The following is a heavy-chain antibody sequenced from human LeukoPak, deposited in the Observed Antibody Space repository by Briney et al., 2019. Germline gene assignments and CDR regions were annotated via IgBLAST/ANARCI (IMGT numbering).Heavy chain of an antibody. D-gene: IGHD2-15*01. J-gene: IGHJ5*02. CDR2: IRSNGGDT. V-gene: IGHV3-23*01. Sequence: PGGSLRLSCAASGFTFREYSMSWVRQAPGKGLEWVSNIRSNGGDTCYTDSVKGRFTISRDNSKNTLYLEMNSLRAGDTAVYYCAKGGYTTWFDPWGQGTLVTVSS. CDR1: GFTFREYS. CDR3: AKGGYTTWFDP.